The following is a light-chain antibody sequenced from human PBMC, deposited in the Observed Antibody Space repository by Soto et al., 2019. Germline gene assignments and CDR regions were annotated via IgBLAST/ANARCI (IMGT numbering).Light chain of an antibody. CDR1: QSVSKNY. Sequence: EILLTQSPCTLSLSPGERATLSCGASQSVSKNYFAWYQQNPGQAPSLLIHGASNRATGIPDRFSGSGSGTDFTLTISRPEPEDSSVYYCQQYGSSGTFGQGTKVDIK. J-gene: IGKJ1*01. CDR3: QQYGSSGT. CDR2: GAS. V-gene: IGKV3-20*01.